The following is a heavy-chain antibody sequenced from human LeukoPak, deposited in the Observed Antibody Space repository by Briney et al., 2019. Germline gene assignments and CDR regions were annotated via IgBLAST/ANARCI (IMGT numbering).Heavy chain of an antibody. Sequence: GGSLRLSCTASGFTFTTYAMTWVRQAPGKGLEWISSMSSGSRYIYYADSVRGRFTISRDNTRNSLYLAMNNLRAEDTAIYYCARDRLTGASRIFVVQWGQGTPVTVSS. CDR3: ARDRLTGASRIFVVQ. J-gene: IGHJ4*02. V-gene: IGHV3-21*06. CDR2: MSSGSRYI. CDR1: GFTFTTYA. D-gene: IGHD2-15*01.